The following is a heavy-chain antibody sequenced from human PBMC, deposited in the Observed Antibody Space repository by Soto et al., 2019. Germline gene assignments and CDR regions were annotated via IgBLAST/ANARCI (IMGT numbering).Heavy chain of an antibody. CDR1: GGSISSSSYY. CDR2: IYYSGST. J-gene: IGHJ5*02. V-gene: IGHV4-39*01. D-gene: IGHD6-6*01. Sequence: PSETLSLTCTVSGGSISSSSYYWGWIRHPPGKGLEWIGSIYYSGSTYYNPSLKSRVTISVDTSKNQFSLKLSSVTAADTAVYYCARQRVAARPGWFDPWGQGTLVTVSS. CDR3: ARQRVAARPGWFDP.